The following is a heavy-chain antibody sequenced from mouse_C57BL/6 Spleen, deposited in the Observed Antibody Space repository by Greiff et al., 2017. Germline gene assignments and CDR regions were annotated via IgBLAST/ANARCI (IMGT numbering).Heavy chain of an antibody. CDR1: GYAFSSYW. D-gene: IGHD2-1*01. CDR3: ARPSGNYGEDY. J-gene: IGHJ4*01. V-gene: IGHV1-80*01. Sequence: QVQLQQSGAELVKPGASVKISCKASGYAFSSYWMNWVKQRPGKALEWIGQIYPGAGDTNYNGKLKGKGTLTADKSSSTAYMQPCSLTSEDSAVYFSARPSGNYGEDYWGQGTSVTVSS. CDR2: IYPGAGDT.